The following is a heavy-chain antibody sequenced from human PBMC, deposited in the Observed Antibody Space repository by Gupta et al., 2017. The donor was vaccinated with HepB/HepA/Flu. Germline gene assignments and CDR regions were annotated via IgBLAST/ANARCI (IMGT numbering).Heavy chain of an antibody. Sequence: EVQLLESGGGLEQPGGSLRLSCATSGFTFSTYAMSWVRQAPGKGLEWVSGISASGNSTFYADSVKGRLTISRDNSKKTLYLQVSSLRAEDTAVFYCAKTIRPAVGDAFDIWGQGTMVTVSS. J-gene: IGHJ3*02. D-gene: IGHD1-26*01. CDR1: GFTFSTYA. V-gene: IGHV3-23*01. CDR3: AKTIRPAVGDAFDI. CDR2: ISASGNST.